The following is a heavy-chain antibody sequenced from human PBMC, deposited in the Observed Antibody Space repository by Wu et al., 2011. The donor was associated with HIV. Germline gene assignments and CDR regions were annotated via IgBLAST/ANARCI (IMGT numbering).Heavy chain of an antibody. Sequence: RYWIGWVRQMPEGLEWMGVIYPGDSDTRYSPSFQGRVTISADKSISTAYLQWSSLKASDTAMYYCAVRDGYSMESWGQGTLVTVSS. D-gene: IGHD5-24*01. CDR2: IYPGDSDT. CDR3: AVRDGYSMES. V-gene: IGHV5-51*01. CDR1: RYW. J-gene: IGHJ5*02.